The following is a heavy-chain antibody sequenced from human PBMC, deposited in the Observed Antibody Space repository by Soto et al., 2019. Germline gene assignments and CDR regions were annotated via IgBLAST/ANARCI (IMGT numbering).Heavy chain of an antibody. CDR3: ASSYCSGGSCYDYYYGMDV. J-gene: IGHJ6*02. V-gene: IGHV1-3*01. CDR2: INAGNGNT. Sequence: ASVKVSCKASGYTFTSYAMHWVRQAPGQRLLWMGWINAGNGNTKYSQKFQGRVTITRDTSASTAYMELSSLRSEDTAVYYCASSYCSGGSCYDYYYGMDVWGQGTTVTAP. D-gene: IGHD2-15*01. CDR1: GYTFTSYA.